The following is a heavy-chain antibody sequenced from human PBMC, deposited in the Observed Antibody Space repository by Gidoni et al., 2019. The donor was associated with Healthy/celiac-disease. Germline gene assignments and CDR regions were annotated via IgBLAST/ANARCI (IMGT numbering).Heavy chain of an antibody. CDR1: GYSISIGYY. CDR3: ARDGNPAAAGTWTWFDH. CDR2: TYHSGST. V-gene: IGHV4-38-2*02. J-gene: IGHJ5*02. Sequence: QVQLQYSGPGLVTPSATLSLTCAVSGYSISIGYYWGWIRQPPVKGLEWIGSTYHSGSTYYNRSLKSRVTISEDTSKNQCYLKRSSVTAEDTAVYYCARDGNPAAAGTWTWFDHWGQGTLVTVSS. D-gene: IGHD6-13*01.